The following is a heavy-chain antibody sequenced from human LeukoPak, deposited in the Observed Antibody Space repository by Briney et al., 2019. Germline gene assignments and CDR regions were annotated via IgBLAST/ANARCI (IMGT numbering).Heavy chain of an antibody. D-gene: IGHD6-6*01. J-gene: IGHJ5*02. CDR3: ASGSSSSGEGWFDP. CDR2: INAGNGNT. V-gene: IGHV1-3*01. Sequence: GASVKVSCKASGYTFTTYPMYWVRQAPGQRLEWMGWINAGNGNTKYSQKFQGRVTITRDTSASTAYMELSSLRSEDTAVYYCASGSSSSGEGWFDPWGQGTLVTVSS. CDR1: GYTFTTYP.